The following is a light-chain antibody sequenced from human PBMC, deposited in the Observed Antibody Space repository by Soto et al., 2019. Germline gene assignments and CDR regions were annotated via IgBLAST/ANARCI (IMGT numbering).Light chain of an antibody. CDR1: SSDVGAYDH. CDR3: CSFAAMSGYV. Sequence: QSALTQPHSVSGSPGQSVTISCTGTSSDVGAYDHVSWYQQHPGKAPKLMIHDVNQRPSGVPDRLSGSKSGNTASLTISWLQAEYEADYYCCSFAAMSGYVFGTGTKLTVL. CDR2: DVN. J-gene: IGLJ1*01. V-gene: IGLV2-11*01.